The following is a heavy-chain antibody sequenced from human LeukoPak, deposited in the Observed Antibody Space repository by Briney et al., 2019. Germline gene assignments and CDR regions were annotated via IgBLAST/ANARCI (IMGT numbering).Heavy chain of an antibody. Sequence: ASVKVSCKASGYTFTSYYMHWVRQAPGQGLEWMGIINPSVGSTSYAQKFQGRVTMTRDTSTSTVYMELSSLRPQDTAVYYCARPVVVVGVVSTIFDFWGQGTLVSVSS. CDR2: INPSVGST. CDR1: GYTFTSYY. CDR3: ARPVVVVGVVSTIFDF. V-gene: IGHV1-46*01. D-gene: IGHD5/OR15-5a*01. J-gene: IGHJ4*02.